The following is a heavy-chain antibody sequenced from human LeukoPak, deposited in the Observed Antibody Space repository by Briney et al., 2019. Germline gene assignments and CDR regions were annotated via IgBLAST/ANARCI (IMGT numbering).Heavy chain of an antibody. D-gene: IGHD6-19*01. CDR1: GYTLTGYY. J-gene: IGHJ4*02. CDR3: ARVSVAGTPDRDYFDY. Sequence: ASVKVSCKASGYTLTGYYLHWVRQAPGQGLEWMGCINPNSGGTNYAQKFQGRVTVTRDTSISTAYMELSRLKSDDTAVYYCARVSVAGTPDRDYFDYWGQGTLVTVSS. V-gene: IGHV1-2*02. CDR2: INPNSGGT.